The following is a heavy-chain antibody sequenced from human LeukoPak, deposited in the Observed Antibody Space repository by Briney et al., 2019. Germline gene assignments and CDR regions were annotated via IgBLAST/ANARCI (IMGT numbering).Heavy chain of an antibody. Sequence: PSETLSLTCAVYGGSFSGYYWSWIRQPPGKGLEWIGEIDHSGSTNYNPSLKSRVTISVDTSKNQFSLKVSSVTAADTAVYYCTRGLGVGATRDYWGQGTLVTVSS. D-gene: IGHD1-26*01. CDR1: GGSFSGYY. J-gene: IGHJ4*02. CDR2: IDHSGST. CDR3: TRGLGVGATRDY. V-gene: IGHV4-34*01.